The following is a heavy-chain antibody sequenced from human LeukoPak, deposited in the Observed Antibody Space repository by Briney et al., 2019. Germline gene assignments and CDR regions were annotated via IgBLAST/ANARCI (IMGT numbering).Heavy chain of an antibody. J-gene: IGHJ4*02. CDR1: GFTFSSYA. CDR2: ISGSGGST. Sequence: GGSLRLSCATSGFTFSSYAMSWVRQAPGKGLEWVSAISGSGGSTYYADSVKGRFTISRDNSKNTLYLQMNSLRAEDTAVYYCANQVVGATSPLYWGQGTLVTVSS. V-gene: IGHV3-23*01. CDR3: ANQVVGATSPLY. D-gene: IGHD1-26*01.